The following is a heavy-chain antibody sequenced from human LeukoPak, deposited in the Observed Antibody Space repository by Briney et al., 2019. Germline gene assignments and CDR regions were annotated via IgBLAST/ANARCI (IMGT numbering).Heavy chain of an antibody. V-gene: IGHV1-8*03. Sequence: ASVTVSYMGSVYSFTTYDINWVRQADGQRLEWMGSINLKTPSTGYAQKFQRRVTITRPTSTSTVYMELSTLRSEDTAVYYCARVAGSIDSGGQGPLVTVSP. CDR3: ARVAGSIDS. CDR2: INLKTPST. CDR1: VYSFTTYD. D-gene: IGHD1-26*01. J-gene: IGHJ4*02.